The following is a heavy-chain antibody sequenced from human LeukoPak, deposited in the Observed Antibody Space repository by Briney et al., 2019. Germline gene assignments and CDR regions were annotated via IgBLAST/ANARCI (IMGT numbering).Heavy chain of an antibody. CDR1: GFTFDDYT. J-gene: IGHJ4*02. V-gene: IGHV3-43*01. CDR2: ISWDGGST. CDR3: AKMGYCTNGVCFDPTDY. D-gene: IGHD2-8*01. Sequence: GGSLRLSCAASGFTFDDYTMHWVRQAPGKGLEWVSLISWDGGSTYYADSVKGRFTISRDNSKNSLYLQMSSLRTEDTALYYCAKMGYCTNGVCFDPTDYWGQGTLVTVSS.